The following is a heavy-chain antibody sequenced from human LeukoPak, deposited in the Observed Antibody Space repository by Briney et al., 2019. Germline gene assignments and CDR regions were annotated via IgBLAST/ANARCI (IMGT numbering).Heavy chain of an antibody. CDR3: ARDLFTFGGVID. Sequence: GGSLRLSCAASGFTVSSNYMSWVRQAPGKGLEWVSVIYSGGSTYYADSVKGRFTISRDNSKNTLYLQMNSLRAEDTAVYHCARDLFTFGGVIDWGQGTLVTVSS. V-gene: IGHV3-66*01. CDR2: IYSGGST. CDR1: GFTVSSNY. J-gene: IGHJ4*02. D-gene: IGHD3-16*02.